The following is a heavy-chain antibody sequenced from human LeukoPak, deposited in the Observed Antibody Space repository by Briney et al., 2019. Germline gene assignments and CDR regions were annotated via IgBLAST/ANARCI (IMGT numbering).Heavy chain of an antibody. J-gene: IGHJ5*02. CDR3: ARAASPYSGPTVIWFDP. CDR2: IYYSGST. V-gene: IGHV4-39*01. Sequence: SETLSLTCTVSGGSISSSSYYWGWIRQPPGKGLEWIGSIYYSGSTYYNPSLKSRVTISVDTSKNQFSLKLSSVTAADTAVYYCARAASPYSGPTVIWFDPWGQGTLVTVSS. D-gene: IGHD4-17*01. CDR1: GGSISSSSYY.